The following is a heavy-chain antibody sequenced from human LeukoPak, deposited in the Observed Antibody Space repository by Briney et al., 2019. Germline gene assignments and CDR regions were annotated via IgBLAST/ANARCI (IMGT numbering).Heavy chain of an antibody. D-gene: IGHD3-22*01. CDR2: IYYSGST. CDR3: ARDYYGAFDI. CDR1: GGSISSSSYY. Sequence: SETLSLTCTVSGGSISSSSYYWGWIRQPPGKGLEWIGSIYYSGSTYYNPSLKSRVTISVDTSKNQFSLKLSSVTAADTAVYYCARDYYGAFDIWGQGTMVTVSS. V-gene: IGHV4-39*02. J-gene: IGHJ3*02.